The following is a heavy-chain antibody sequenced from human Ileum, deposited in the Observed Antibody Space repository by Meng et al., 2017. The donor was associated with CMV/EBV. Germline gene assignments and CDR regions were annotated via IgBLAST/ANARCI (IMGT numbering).Heavy chain of an antibody. Sequence: QVQLVASGGGVVQPGGSRRLSCAASGFTFSIYGMHWVRQAPGKGLEWVAFIRYDGTVQNYADSVKGRFTISRDNSWNMLSLEMNSLRPEDTAVYYCAKVGFGWYSIDYWGQGTLVTVSS. CDR1: GFTFSIYG. CDR3: AKVGFGWYSIDY. V-gene: IGHV3-30*02. J-gene: IGHJ4*02. D-gene: IGHD6-19*01. CDR2: IRYDGTVQ.